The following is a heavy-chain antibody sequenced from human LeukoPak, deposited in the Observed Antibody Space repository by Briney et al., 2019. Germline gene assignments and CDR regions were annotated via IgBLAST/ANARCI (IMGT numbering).Heavy chain of an antibody. J-gene: IGHJ4*02. Sequence: PGGSLRLSCAASGFTFSDYYMSWIRQAPGKGLEWVSYISSSGSTIYYADSVKGRFTISRDNAKNSLYLQMNSLRAEDTAVYYCAREAGRGKQQLVPAYFDYWGQGTLVTVSS. CDR3: AREAGRGKQQLVPAYFDY. CDR2: ISSSGSTI. CDR1: GFTFSDYY. V-gene: IGHV3-11*01. D-gene: IGHD6-13*01.